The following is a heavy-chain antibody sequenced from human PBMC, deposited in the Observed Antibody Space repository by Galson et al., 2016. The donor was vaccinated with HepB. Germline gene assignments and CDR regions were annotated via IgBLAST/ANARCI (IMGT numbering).Heavy chain of an antibody. CDR2: INQDGIEK. CDR1: GFTFSSYW. CDR3: ARSGEPS. J-gene: IGHJ1*01. V-gene: IGHV3-7*01. Sequence: SLRLSCATSGFTFSSYWMTWVRQAPGKGLEWVANINQDGIEKYYVGSVEGRFTISRDNAKKSLYLQMDSLRAEDTAVYYCARSGEPSWGRGTLAIVSS. D-gene: IGHD4-17*01.